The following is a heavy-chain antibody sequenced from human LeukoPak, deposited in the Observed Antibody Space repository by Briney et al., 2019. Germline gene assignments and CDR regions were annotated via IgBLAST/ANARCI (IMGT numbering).Heavy chain of an antibody. CDR2: FDPEDGET. D-gene: IGHD1-14*01. J-gene: IGHJ4*02. Sequence: ASVKVSCKVSGYTLTELSMHWVRQAPGKGLEWMGGFDPEDGETIYAQKFQGRVTMTEDTSTDTAYMELSSLRSEDTAVYYCAADRQGGTNLDYWGQGTLVTVSS. CDR3: AADRQGGTNLDY. V-gene: IGHV1-24*01. CDR1: GYTLTELS.